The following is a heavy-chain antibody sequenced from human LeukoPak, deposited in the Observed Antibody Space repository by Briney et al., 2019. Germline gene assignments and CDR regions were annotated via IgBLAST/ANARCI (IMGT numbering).Heavy chain of an antibody. Sequence: GGSLRLSCAASGFTFSSYAMHWVRQAPGKGLEWVAVISYDGSNKYYADSVKGRFTISRDNSKNTLYLQMNSLGAEDTAVYYCAREAVAGNDYWGQGTLVTVSS. CDR1: GFTFSSYA. CDR3: AREAVAGNDY. J-gene: IGHJ4*02. D-gene: IGHD6-19*01. CDR2: ISYDGSNK. V-gene: IGHV3-30-3*01.